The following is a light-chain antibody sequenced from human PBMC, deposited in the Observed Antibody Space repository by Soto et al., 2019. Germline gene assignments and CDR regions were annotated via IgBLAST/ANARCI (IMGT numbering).Light chain of an antibody. CDR1: QSISSW. CDR2: EAS. CDR3: QQSNNYPWT. Sequence: DIQMTQSPSTLSASVGDRVTITCRARQSISSWLAWYQQKPGKAPKLLIYEASNLESGVPSRFSGSGSGTEFTLTISSLQPDDFATYYCQQSNNYPWTFGQGTKVDIK. J-gene: IGKJ1*01. V-gene: IGKV1-5*03.